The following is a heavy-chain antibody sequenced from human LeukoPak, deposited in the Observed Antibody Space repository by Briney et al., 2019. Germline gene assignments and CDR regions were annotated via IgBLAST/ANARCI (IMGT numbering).Heavy chain of an antibody. CDR2: MYSGGST. Sequence: GGSLRLSCAASGFTVSSNYMSWVRQAPGKGLEWVSVMYSGGSTYYAESVKGRITISRDSSKNTLYLQMNSLRADDTAVYYCARAEVSPRAFDIWGQGTMVSVSS. CDR1: GFTVSSNY. V-gene: IGHV3-66*01. CDR3: ARAEVSPRAFDI. J-gene: IGHJ3*02.